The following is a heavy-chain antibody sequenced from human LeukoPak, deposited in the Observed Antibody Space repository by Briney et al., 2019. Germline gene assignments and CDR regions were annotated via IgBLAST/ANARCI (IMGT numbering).Heavy chain of an antibody. CDR2: MHDSGTS. J-gene: IGHJ5*02. CDR1: GGSLSSYF. Sequence: PSETVPLTCTVSGGSLSSYFWNWIRQPPGKGLEWIGYMHDSGTSNYNPSLKSRVSIALDTSKNQFSLKLNSVTAADTAVYYCARSRGGFGDYGSWFDPWGQGTLVTVSS. V-gene: IGHV4-59*01. CDR3: ARSRGGFGDYGSWFDP. D-gene: IGHD4-17*01.